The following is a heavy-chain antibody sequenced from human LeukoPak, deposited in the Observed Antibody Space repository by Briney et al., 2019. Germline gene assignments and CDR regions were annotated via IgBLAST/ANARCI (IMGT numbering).Heavy chain of an antibody. CDR1: GYSFIGYA. CDR3: ARDHYSDYPFDY. V-gene: IGHV1-18*01. Sequence: ASVKVSCKASGYSFIGYAVSWVRQAPGQGLEWMGWISDYKGNTNYTQKLQGRVTMTTDTSTSTAYMELRSLRPDDTAVYYCARDHYSDYPFDYWGQGTLVTVSS. D-gene: IGHD5-12*01. CDR2: ISDYKGNT. J-gene: IGHJ4*02.